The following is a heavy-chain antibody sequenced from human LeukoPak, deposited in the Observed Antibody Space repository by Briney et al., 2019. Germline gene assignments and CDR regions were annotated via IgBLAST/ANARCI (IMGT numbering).Heavy chain of an antibody. D-gene: IGHD2-15*01. CDR3: ARVSVVVDVFDY. V-gene: IGHV1-2*02. CDR1: GYTFTGYY. CDR2: INPNSGGT. J-gene: IGHJ4*02. Sequence: ASVKVSCKASGYTFTGYYMHWVRQAPGQGLEWMGWINPNSGGTNYAQKFQGRVTMTRDTSISTAYMELSRLRSDDTAVYYCARVSVVVDVFDYWGQGTLVTVSS.